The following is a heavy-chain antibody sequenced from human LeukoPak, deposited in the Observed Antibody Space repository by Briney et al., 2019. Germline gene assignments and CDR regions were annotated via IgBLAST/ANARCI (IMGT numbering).Heavy chain of an antibody. Sequence: GGSLRLSCAASGFTVSSTYMSWVRQAPGKGLEWVSVIYSSGSKYYAGSVEGRFTISRDLSRNTLYLQMNSLRAEDTAIYYCVKSHSSSWSVLDCWGQGTLVTVSS. D-gene: IGHD6-13*01. J-gene: IGHJ4*02. V-gene: IGHV3-53*01. CDR2: IYSSGSK. CDR1: GFTVSSTY. CDR3: VKSHSSSWSVLDC.